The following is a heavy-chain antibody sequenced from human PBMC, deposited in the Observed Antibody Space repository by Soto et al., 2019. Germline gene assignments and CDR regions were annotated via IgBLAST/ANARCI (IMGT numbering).Heavy chain of an antibody. Sequence: GVLRISCEGSGVTFSNSWMRRVRQAPGKWLEWVGRIKSKTDGGTTDYAAPVKGRFTISRDDSKNTLYLQMKSLKTEDTAVYYCRGADYDFWSGYTYGMDVWGQGTPVTVSS. CDR3: RGADYDFWSGYTYGMDV. CDR2: IKSKTDGGTT. V-gene: IGHV3-15*01. CDR1: GVTFSNSW. J-gene: IGHJ6*02. D-gene: IGHD3-3*01.